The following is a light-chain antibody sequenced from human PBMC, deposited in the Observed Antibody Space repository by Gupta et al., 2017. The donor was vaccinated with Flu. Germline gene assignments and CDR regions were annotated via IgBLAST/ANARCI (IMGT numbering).Light chain of an antibody. Sequence: SSVLTQPTAVSVAPRQTARIACGGNNMGSKRVNWYQQKPGQAPVLVVCDDIGRPSGIHGGFSGSNSGHTATLTISRVEAGDEADYYCQVWDSSSDHVVFGGGTKLTVL. J-gene: IGLJ2*01. CDR1: NMGSKR. V-gene: IGLV3-21*02. CDR3: QVWDSSSDHVV. CDR2: DDI.